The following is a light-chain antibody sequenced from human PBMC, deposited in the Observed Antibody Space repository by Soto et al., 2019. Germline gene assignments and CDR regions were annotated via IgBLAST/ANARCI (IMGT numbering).Light chain of an antibody. V-gene: IGLV2-14*01. CDR3: SSFTSSTTYV. Sequence: QSALTQPASVSGSPGQSIKIPCTGTSSDVGGYNYVSWYQQHPGKAPKLMIYEVSNRPSGVSNRFSGSKSGNTASLTISGLQAEDEADYYCSSFTSSTTYVFGTGTKLTVL. CDR1: SSDVGGYNY. CDR2: EVS. J-gene: IGLJ1*01.